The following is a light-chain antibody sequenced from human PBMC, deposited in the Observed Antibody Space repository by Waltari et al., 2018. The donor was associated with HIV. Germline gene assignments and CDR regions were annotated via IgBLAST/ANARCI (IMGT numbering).Light chain of an antibody. Sequence: QVVLTQSPSASASLGASVKLTCTLSSGHSNYAIAWHQLQPGKGPRYLMKLNSDGSQTKGDGIPDRFSGSSSGAERYLTISSLQSEDEADYYCQTWGTGIRVFGGGTKLTVL. CDR3: QTWGTGIRV. CDR2: LNSDGSQ. V-gene: IGLV4-69*01. J-gene: IGLJ3*02. CDR1: SGHSNYA.